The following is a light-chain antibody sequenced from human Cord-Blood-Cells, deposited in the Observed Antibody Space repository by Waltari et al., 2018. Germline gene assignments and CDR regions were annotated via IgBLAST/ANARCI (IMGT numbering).Light chain of an antibody. CDR3: SSYTSSSTPYYV. Sequence: QSALTQPASVSGSPGQSITLSCNGTSSDVGGYNYVSWYQQHPGKAPKLMIYEVSNRPSGVSNRFSGSKSGNTASLTISGLQAEDEADYYCSSYTSSSTPYYVFGTGTKVTVL. CDR2: EVS. J-gene: IGLJ1*01. V-gene: IGLV2-14*01. CDR1: SSDVGGYNY.